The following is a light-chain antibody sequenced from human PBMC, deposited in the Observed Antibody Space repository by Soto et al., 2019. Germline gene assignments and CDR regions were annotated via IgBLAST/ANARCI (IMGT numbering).Light chain of an antibody. Sequence: EIVLTQSPGTLSLSPGERATLSCRASQSVTSSYLAWYQQKPGQAPRRLIYGASIRATGIPDRFSGSGSGTDFTLTISRLEPEDFALYFCQQYHSSPLTSGQGTKVDIK. CDR2: GAS. J-gene: IGKJ1*01. CDR3: QQYHSSPLT. V-gene: IGKV3-20*01. CDR1: QSVTSSY.